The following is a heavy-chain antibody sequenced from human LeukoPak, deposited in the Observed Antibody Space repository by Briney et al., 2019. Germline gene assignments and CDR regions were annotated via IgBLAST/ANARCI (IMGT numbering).Heavy chain of an antibody. CDR2: IYFSGST. CDR3: ARHVLADIVVVPAAIADY. J-gene: IGHJ4*02. CDR1: GGSISSSSYS. V-gene: IGHV4-39*01. Sequence: SETLSLTCTVSGGSISSSSYSWGGIRQPPEKGPEWIGSIYFSGSTYYNTPLNSRVTISVHTSKNQFSLKLSSVTAAYTAVYYCARHVLADIVVVPAAIADYWGQGTLVTVSS. D-gene: IGHD2-2*02.